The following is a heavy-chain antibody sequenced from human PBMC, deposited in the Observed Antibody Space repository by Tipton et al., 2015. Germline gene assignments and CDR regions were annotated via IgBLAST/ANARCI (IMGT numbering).Heavy chain of an antibody. CDR2: TYYRSKWYD. CDR1: GDSVSSNSAT. D-gene: IGHD2-8*01. J-gene: IGHJ3*02. CDR3: ARRVRNGFLDI. V-gene: IGHV6-1*01. Sequence: GLVKPSQTLSLTCAISGDSVSSNSATWNWIRQSPPRGLEWLGRTYYRSKWYDDYAVSVKSRITINPDTSKNHFSLHLNSVTPEDAAVYYCARRVRNGFLDIWGRGTVVTASS.